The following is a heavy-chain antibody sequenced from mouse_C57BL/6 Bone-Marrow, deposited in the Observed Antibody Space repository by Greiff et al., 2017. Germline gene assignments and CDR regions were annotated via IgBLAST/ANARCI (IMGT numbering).Heavy chain of an antibody. D-gene: IGHD2-4*01. CDR2: IHPNSGST. CDR1: GYTFTSYW. V-gene: IGHV1-64*01. Sequence: QVQLQQPGAELLKPGASVKLSCKASGYTFTSYWMHWVKQRPGQGLEWIGMIHPNSGSTNYNEKFKSKATLTVDKSSSTAYMQLSSLTSEDSAVYYCARAVGLPPWFAYWGQGTLVTVSA. J-gene: IGHJ3*01. CDR3: ARAVGLPPWFAY.